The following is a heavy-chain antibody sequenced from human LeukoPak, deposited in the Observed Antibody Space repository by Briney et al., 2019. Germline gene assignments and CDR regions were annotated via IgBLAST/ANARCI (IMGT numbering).Heavy chain of an antibody. CDR1: GYTFTSYY. V-gene: IGHV1-46*01. J-gene: IGHJ4*02. CDR2: INPSGGST. D-gene: IGHD3-22*01. Sequence: ASVKVSCKASGYTFTSYYMHWVRQAPGQGLEWMGIINPSGGSTSYAQKFQGRVTMTRDTSTSTVYMELSSLTSEDTAVYYCARDVSLTRGSYDSVFDYWGQGTLVTVSS. CDR3: ARDVSLTRGSYDSVFDY.